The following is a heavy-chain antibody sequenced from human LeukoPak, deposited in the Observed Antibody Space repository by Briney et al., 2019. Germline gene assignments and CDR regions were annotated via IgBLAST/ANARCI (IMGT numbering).Heavy chain of an antibody. V-gene: IGHV3-33*01. CDR2: IWYDGGNK. Sequence: GGSLRLSCAASGFTFSSSGMHWVRQTPGKGLEWVAAIWYDGGNKYYADSVKGRFTISRDNSKNTLYLQMNSLTAEDTAVYYCVRDYTGENYYGLHFWGQGTLVTVSS. D-gene: IGHD1-26*01. CDR1: GFTFSSSG. CDR3: VRDYTGENYYGLHF. J-gene: IGHJ4*02.